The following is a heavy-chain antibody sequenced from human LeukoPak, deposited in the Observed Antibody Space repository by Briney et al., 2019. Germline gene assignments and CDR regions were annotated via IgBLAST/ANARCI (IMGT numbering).Heavy chain of an antibody. D-gene: IGHD6-19*01. V-gene: IGHV3-23*01. CDR1: GFTFSSYA. J-gene: IGHJ4*02. CDR3: AKEAVAGIDY. Sequence: EGSLTLPCAASGFTFSSYAMSWVRQAPGKGLEWVSAISCSGGSTYYADSVKGRFTIARDSSKNTLYLQMNSLRAEDTAVYYWAKEAVAGIDYWGQGTLVTVSS. CDR2: ISCSGGST.